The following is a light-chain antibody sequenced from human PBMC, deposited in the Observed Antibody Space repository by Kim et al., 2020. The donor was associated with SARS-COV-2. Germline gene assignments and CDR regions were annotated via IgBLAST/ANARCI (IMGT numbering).Light chain of an antibody. CDR2: WAS. CDR3: QQYYGSPYT. V-gene: IGKV4-1*01. J-gene: IGKJ2*01. Sequence: DIVMTQSPDSLAVSLGERATINCKSSQSVLYSSNNKNYLAWYQQKPGQPPKLLIYWASTRESGVPDRFSGSGSGTDFTLTISSLRAEDVAVYYCQQYYGSPYTFGQGTRLEI. CDR1: QSVLYSSNNKNY.